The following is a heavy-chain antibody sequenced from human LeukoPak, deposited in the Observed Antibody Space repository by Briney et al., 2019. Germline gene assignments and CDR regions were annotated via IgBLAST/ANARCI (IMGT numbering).Heavy chain of an antibody. J-gene: IGHJ5*02. CDR2: ISSSGSTI. D-gene: IGHD3-22*01. CDR3: ARMGPYYYDSSGYYPMSYNWFDP. Sequence: PGGSLRLSCAASGFTFSSYEMNWVRQAPGKGLEWVSYISSSGSTIYYADSVKGRFTISRDNAKNSLYLQMNSLRAEDTAVYYCARMGPYYYDSSGYYPMSYNWFDPWGQGTLVTVSS. CDR1: GFTFSSYE. V-gene: IGHV3-48*03.